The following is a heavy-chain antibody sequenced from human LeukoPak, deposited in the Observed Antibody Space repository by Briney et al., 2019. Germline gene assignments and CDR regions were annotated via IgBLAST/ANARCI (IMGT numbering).Heavy chain of an antibody. Sequence: SQTLSLTCTVSGGSISSGDYYWRWIRQPPGKGLGWIGYIYYSGRTYYNPSLKSRVTISVDTSKNQCTLKLSSVTAADTAVYYCARLGYGEYPARFDYWGEGTLVTASS. V-gene: IGHV4-30-4*01. D-gene: IGHD4-17*01. CDR2: IYYSGRT. CDR1: GGSISSGDYY. J-gene: IGHJ4*02. CDR3: ARLGYGEYPARFDY.